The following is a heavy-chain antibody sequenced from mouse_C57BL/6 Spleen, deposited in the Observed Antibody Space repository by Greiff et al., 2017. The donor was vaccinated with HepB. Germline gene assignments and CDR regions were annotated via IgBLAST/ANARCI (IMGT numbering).Heavy chain of an antibody. Sequence: QVQLQQSGAELVKPGASVKMSCKASGYTFTSYWITWVKQRPGQGLEWIGDIYPGSGSTNYNEKFKSKATLTVDTSSSTAYMQLSSLTSEDSAVYYCARGGDYYGSSSLAYWGQGTLVTVSA. J-gene: IGHJ3*01. CDR1: GYTFTSYW. V-gene: IGHV1-55*01. CDR2: IYPGSGST. D-gene: IGHD1-1*01. CDR3: ARGGDYYGSSSLAY.